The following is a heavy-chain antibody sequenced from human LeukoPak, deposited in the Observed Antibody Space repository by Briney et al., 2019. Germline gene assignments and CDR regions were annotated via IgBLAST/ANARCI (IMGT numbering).Heavy chain of an antibody. CDR2: IYYSGST. CDR3: ASARGYSYGFGYFDY. D-gene: IGHD5-18*01. V-gene: IGHV4-39*01. CDR1: GGSISSRNYY. J-gene: IGHJ4*02. Sequence: PSETLSLTCTVSGGSISSRNYYWGWIRQPPGKGLAWIGCIYYSGSTYYNPSLTSRVTVSVDTSKNQFSLRLSSMTAADTAVYYCASARGYSYGFGYFDYWGQGTPVTVSS.